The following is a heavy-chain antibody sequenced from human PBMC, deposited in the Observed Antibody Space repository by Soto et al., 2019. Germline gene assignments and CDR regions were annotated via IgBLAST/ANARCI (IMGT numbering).Heavy chain of an antibody. CDR2: IIPIFGTA. V-gene: IGHV1-69*06. J-gene: IGHJ4*02. CDR1: GGTFSSYA. Sequence: QVQLVQSGAEVKKPGSSVKVSCKASGGTFSSYAISWVRQAPGQGLEWMGGIIPIFGTANYAQKFQGRVTINADKSTSTAYMELSSLRSEDTAVYYCARVSNYYDSSGYHYFDYWGQVTLVTVSS. D-gene: IGHD3-22*01. CDR3: ARVSNYYDSSGYHYFDY.